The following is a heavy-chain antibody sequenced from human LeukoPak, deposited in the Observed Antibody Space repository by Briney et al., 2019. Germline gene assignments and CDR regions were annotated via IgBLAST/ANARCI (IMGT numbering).Heavy chain of an antibody. D-gene: IGHD5-18*01. Sequence: TSSETLSLTCAVYGGSFSGYYWSWIRQPPGKGLEWMGSIYYSGSTYYNPSLKSRVTIYVDTSKNQCSLKLSSVTAADTAVYYCARHAERSYGFDYWGQGTLVTVSS. CDR1: GGSFSGYY. V-gene: IGHV4-34*01. J-gene: IGHJ4*02. CDR3: ARHAERSYGFDY. CDR2: IYYSGST.